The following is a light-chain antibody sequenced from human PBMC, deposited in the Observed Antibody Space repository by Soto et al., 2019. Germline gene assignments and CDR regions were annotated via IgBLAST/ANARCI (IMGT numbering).Light chain of an antibody. V-gene: IGKV1-5*01. J-gene: IGKJ2*01. Sequence: DIQMTQSHSTLFASVGDRVTITCRASQSISSWLAWYQQKPGKAPDLLIYHASSLETGVPSRFSGSGSGTEFTLTISSLQPDDFATYYCQQYNSYWYTFGQGTKLELK. CDR1: QSISSW. CDR3: QQYNSYWYT. CDR2: HAS.